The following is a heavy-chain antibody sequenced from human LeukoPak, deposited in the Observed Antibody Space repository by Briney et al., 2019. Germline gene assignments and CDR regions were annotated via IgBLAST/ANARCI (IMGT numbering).Heavy chain of an antibody. CDR1: GASLNNYY. V-gene: IGHV4-59*08. CDR2: VDYSGNT. CDR3: AMQVGIYGDYSNWFDP. D-gene: IGHD4-17*01. Sequence: SETLSLTCTVSGASLNNYYWNWVRQPPGKELEWIGNVDYSGNTRHNPSLKSRVTISLDISKNHFSLRLSSVTAADTAVYYCAMQVGIYGDYSNWFDPWGQGALVTVSS. J-gene: IGHJ5*02.